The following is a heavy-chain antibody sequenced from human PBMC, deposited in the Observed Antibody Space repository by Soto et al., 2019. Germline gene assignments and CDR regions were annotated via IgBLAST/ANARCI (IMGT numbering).Heavy chain of an antibody. CDR3: ARSHSSGLPLNWFDP. V-gene: IGHV4-61*08. CDR2: INYRGTT. Sequence: SETLSLTCTVSGGSINSGDSYWNWIRQHPEKGLEWIGYINYRGTTFYNPSLKSRVTISVDTSKNQFSLKLSSVTAADTAVYYCARSHSSGLPLNWFDPWGQGTLVTVSS. J-gene: IGHJ5*02. D-gene: IGHD6-19*01. CDR1: GGSINSGDSY.